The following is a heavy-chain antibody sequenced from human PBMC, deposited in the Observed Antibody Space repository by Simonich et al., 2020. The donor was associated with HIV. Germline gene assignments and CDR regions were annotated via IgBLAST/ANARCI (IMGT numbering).Heavy chain of an antibody. Sequence: QVQLVESGGGVVQPGRSLRLFCAASGFTFSSYAMHWVRQAPGKGLEWVAVISYDGSNKYYADSVKGRITISRDNSKNTLYLQMTSLRAEDTAVYYCASGGSISSVWADDYWGQGTLVTVSS. J-gene: IGHJ4*02. D-gene: IGHD3-16*01. CDR1: GFTFSSYA. CDR2: ISYDGSNK. CDR3: ASGGSISSVWADDY. V-gene: IGHV3-30*07.